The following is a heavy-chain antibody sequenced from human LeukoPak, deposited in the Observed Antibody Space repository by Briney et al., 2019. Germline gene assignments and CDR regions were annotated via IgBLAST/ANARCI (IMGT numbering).Heavy chain of an antibody. D-gene: IGHD2-2*01. CDR3: ARGSPAGA. CDR2: ISPTSSFT. J-gene: IGHJ3*01. CDR1: GFTFSDYH. V-gene: IGHV3-11*06. Sequence: KPGGPLRLPCAASGFTFSDYHMNWIPQAPGKGLEGVSYISPTSSFTNYADSVKGRFTISRDNAKNSLYLQMNNLRAEDTAVYYCARGSPAGAWGQGAMVTLSS.